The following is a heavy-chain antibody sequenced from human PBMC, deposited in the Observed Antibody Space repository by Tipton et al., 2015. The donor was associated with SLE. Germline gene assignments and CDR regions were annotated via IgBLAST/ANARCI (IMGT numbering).Heavy chain of an antibody. CDR2: IYYSGST. CDR3: ARFSSWLDAFDI. V-gene: IGHV4-39*01. D-gene: IGHD6-13*01. Sequence: GSLRLSCTVSGGSIGSSSYYWGWIRQPPGKGLEWIGSIYYSGSTYYNPSLKSRVTISVDTSKNQFSLKLSSVTAADTAVYYCARFSSWLDAFDIWGQGTMVTVSS. CDR1: GGSIGSSSYY. J-gene: IGHJ3*02.